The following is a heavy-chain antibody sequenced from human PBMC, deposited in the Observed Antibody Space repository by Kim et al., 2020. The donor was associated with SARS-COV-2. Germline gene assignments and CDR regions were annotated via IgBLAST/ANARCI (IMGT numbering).Heavy chain of an antibody. CDR3: ARDYIVGVTTEKYYYGMDV. V-gene: IGHV3-33*01. CDR1: GFTFSSYG. Sequence: SLRLSCAASGFTFSSYGMHWVRQAPGKGLEWVAVIWYDGSNKYYADSVKGRFTISRDNSKNTLYLQMNSLRAEDTAVYYCARDYIVGVTTEKYYYGMDVWGQGTTVTVSS. D-gene: IGHD1-26*01. CDR2: IWYDGSNK. J-gene: IGHJ6*02.